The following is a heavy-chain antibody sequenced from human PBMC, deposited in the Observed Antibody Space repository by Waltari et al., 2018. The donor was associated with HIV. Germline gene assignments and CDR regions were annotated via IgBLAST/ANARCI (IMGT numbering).Heavy chain of an antibody. V-gene: IGHV1-8*01. J-gene: IGHJ5*02. D-gene: IGHD3-22*01. CDR1: GYTFTSYD. CDR3: ARVAPRYYYDSSGYSS. CDR2: KRPNRGNT. Sequence: QVQLVQSGAEVKKPGASVKVSCKASGYTFTSYDINWVRQATEQGLGWMGWKRPNRGNTGYAQKFQGRVTMTRNTSISTAYMELSSLRSEDTAVYYCARVAPRYYYDSSGYSSWGQGTLVTVSS.